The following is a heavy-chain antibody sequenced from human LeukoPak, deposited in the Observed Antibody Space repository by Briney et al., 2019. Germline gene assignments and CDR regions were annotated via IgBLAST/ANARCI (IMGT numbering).Heavy chain of an antibody. V-gene: IGHV4-4*02. D-gene: IGHD3-16*01. CDR3: ARVGHNWFDP. CDR1: GGSISSPNW. J-gene: IGHJ5*02. Sequence: SETLSLTCAVSGGSISSPNWWTWVRQPPGKGLEWIGEIYHSGRTNSNPSLESRVIMSVDKSKNQFSLKLTSVTAADTAVYYCARVGHNWFDPWGQGTLITVSS. CDR2: IYHSGRT.